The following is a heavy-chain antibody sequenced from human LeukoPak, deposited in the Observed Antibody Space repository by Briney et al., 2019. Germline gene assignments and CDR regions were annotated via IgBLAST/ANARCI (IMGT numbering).Heavy chain of an antibody. CDR3: ARGPGGGYDWLGH. CDR1: GYTFTAYY. Sequence: ASVKVSCKASGYTFTAYYMHWVRQAPGQGLEWMGWINPHSGGTNFAQKFQGRVTMTRDTSIGTAYMELSRLRSDDTAVYYCARGPGGGYDWLGHWGQGTLVTVSS. V-gene: IGHV1-2*02. J-gene: IGHJ4*02. D-gene: IGHD5-12*01. CDR2: INPHSGGT.